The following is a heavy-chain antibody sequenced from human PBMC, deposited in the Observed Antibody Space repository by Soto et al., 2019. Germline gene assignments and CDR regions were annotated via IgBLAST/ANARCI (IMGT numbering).Heavy chain of an antibody. CDR3: ARNGATVVNAFDI. CDR2: IDWDDDK. V-gene: IGHV2-70*04. CDR1: GFSLSTSGMR. J-gene: IGHJ3*02. D-gene: IGHD4-17*01. Sequence: SGPTLVHPTHTLTLTCTFSGFSLSTSGMRVSWIRQPPGKALEWLARIDWDDDKFYSTSLKTRLTISKDTSKNQVVLTMTNMDPVDTATYYCARNGATVVNAFDIWGQGTMVTVSS.